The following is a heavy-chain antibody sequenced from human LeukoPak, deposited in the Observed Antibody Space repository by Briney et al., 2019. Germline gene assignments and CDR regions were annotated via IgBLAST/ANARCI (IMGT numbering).Heavy chain of an antibody. CDR2: ISGRGGST. V-gene: IGHV3-23*01. CDR3: ARLTGGLFDY. CDR1: GFTFSNYA. D-gene: IGHD7-27*01. J-gene: IGHJ4*02. Sequence: PGGSLRLSCAASGFTFSNYAMNWVRQAPGKGLEWVSTISGRGGSTYYADSVKGRSTISRDNSKNTLYLRMNSLRAEDTAVFYCARLTGGLFDYWGPGTLVTVSS.